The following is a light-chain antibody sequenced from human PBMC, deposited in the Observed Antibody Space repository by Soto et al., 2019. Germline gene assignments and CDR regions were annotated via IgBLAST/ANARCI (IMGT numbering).Light chain of an antibody. V-gene: IGKV2-28*01. CDR3: MQAVQTPIT. Sequence: DIVMTQSPLSLTVTPGEPASISCRSSQALLRSNGYNYFNWYLQRPGQSPHLLIYGGSNVAPGVPDRFSGSGSGTDFTLKISRVEADDVGVCYCMQAVQTPITFGQGTRLEIK. CDR2: GGS. J-gene: IGKJ5*01. CDR1: QALLRSNGYNY.